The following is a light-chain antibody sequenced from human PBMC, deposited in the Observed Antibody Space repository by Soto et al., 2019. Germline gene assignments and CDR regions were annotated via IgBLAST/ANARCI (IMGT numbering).Light chain of an antibody. CDR3: QQYGSSGT. CDR2: GAS. J-gene: IGKJ1*01. V-gene: IGKV3-20*01. Sequence: EIVLTQSPGTLSLSPGETATLSCRASQSVSNNYLAWYQQKPCQAPRLLIYGASNRATGIPDRFSGSGSGTDFTLTISRLEPEDFAVYYCQQYGSSGTFGQGTKVDIK. CDR1: QSVSNNY.